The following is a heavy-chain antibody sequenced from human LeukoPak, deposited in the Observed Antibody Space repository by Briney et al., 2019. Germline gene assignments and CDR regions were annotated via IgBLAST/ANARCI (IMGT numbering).Heavy chain of an antibody. D-gene: IGHD2-21*02. CDR2: IYYSGST. CDR3: ARAGDCGGDCYMSRFDP. Sequence: PSETLSLTCTVSGGSISSYYWSWIRQPPGKGLEWIGYIYYSGSTNYNPSLKSRVTISVDTSKNQFPLKLSSVTAADTAVYYCARAGDCGGDCYMSRFDPWGQGTLVTVSS. CDR1: GGSISSYY. J-gene: IGHJ5*02. V-gene: IGHV4-59*01.